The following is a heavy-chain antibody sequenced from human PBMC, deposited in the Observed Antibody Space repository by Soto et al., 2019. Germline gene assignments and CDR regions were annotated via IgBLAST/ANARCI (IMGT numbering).Heavy chain of an antibody. CDR1: GGTFSKYA. CDR2: TIPMFGTP. J-gene: IGHJ6*02. Sequence: QVQLVQSGAEMQQPGASVRVSCKASGGTFSKYAFSWVRQAPGQGLEWLGGTIPMFGTPNYAQKFQGRVAISADESTATVYMELSSLRSEDTAVYFCARQLRARSYYCGMAVWGQGTTVTVSS. D-gene: IGHD1-7*01. V-gene: IGHV1-69*01. CDR3: ARQLRARSYYCGMAV.